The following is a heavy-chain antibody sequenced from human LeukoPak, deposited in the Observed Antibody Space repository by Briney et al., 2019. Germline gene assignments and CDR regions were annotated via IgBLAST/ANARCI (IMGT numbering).Heavy chain of an antibody. Sequence: SETLSLTCAVYGGSFSGYYWSGLPQPPGKGREWIGEINHSEITSFNPSLKSRVTISVDTSKNQFSLRLSSVAAADTAVYYCARRGRRFGGNYYYYMDVWGKGTTVTISS. D-gene: IGHD3-10*01. CDR1: GGSFSGYY. CDR2: INHSEIT. V-gene: IGHV4-34*01. J-gene: IGHJ6*03. CDR3: ARRGRRFGGNYYYYMDV.